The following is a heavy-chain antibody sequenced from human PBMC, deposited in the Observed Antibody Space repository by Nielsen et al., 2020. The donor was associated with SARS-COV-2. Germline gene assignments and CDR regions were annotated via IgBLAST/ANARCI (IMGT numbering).Heavy chain of an antibody. CDR1: GYTFTSYY. V-gene: IGHV7-4-1*02. J-gene: IGHJ4*02. CDR2: INTNTGNP. CDR3: ARESANIDSYFDY. Sequence: ASVKVSCKASGYTFTSYYMHWVRQAPGQGLEWMGWINTNTGNPTYAQGFTGRFVFSLDTSVSTAYLQISSLKAEDTAVYYCARESANIDSYFDYWGQGTLVTVSS. D-gene: IGHD2/OR15-2a*01.